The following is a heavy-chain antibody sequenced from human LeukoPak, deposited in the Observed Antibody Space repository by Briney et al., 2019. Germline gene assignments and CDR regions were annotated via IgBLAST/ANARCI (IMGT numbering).Heavy chain of an antibody. V-gene: IGHV1-69*04. CDR2: IIPILGIA. J-gene: IGHJ5*02. CDR1: GGTFSSYA. Sequence: GSSVKVSCKASGGTFSSYAISWVRQAPGQGLEWMGRIIPILGIANYAQKFQGRVTITADKSTSTAYMELSSLRSEDTAVYYCARDLVLDSSGWYLTNWFDPWGQGTLVTVS. CDR3: ARDLVLDSSGWYLTNWFDP. D-gene: IGHD6-19*01.